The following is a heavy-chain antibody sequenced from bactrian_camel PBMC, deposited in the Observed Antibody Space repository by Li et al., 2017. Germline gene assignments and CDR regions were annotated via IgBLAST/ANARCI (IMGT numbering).Heavy chain of an antibody. D-gene: IGHD3*01. V-gene: IGHV3S63*01. CDR2: INTNNGRT. J-gene: IGHJ4*01. CDR3: AADWAPLVSYYYSWCSFPAKSNY. Sequence: QVQLVESGGGSVQAGGSLRLSCAASGYTYNWSCMGWFRQAPGKEREGVATINTNNGRTYYADSVKDRFTISRDSAKNTLYLQLNSLRPEDTAMYYCAADWAPLVSYYYSWCSFPAKSNYWGQGTQVTVS. CDR1: GYTYNWSC.